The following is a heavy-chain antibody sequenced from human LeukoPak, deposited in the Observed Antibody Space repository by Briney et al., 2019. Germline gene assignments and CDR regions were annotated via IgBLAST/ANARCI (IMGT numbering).Heavy chain of an antibody. Sequence: SVKVSCKASGYTFTSYDVNWVRQATGQGLEWMGGIIPIFGTANYAQKFQGRVTITTDESTSTAYMELSSLRSEDTAVYYCASLGSGDFWSGYPAFDYWGQGTLVTVSS. V-gene: IGHV1-69*05. J-gene: IGHJ4*02. CDR2: IIPIFGTA. CDR3: ASLGSGDFWSGYPAFDY. D-gene: IGHD3-3*01. CDR1: GYTFTSYD.